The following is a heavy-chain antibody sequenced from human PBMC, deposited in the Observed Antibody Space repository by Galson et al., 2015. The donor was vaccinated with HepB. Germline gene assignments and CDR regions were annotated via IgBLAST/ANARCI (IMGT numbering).Heavy chain of an antibody. CDR2: ITSSGGST. CDR3: VRNLLWDGWNAFDI. CDR1: GFTFSSFA. Sequence: SLRLSCAAPGFTFSSFAMSWVRQAPGKGLEWVSTITSSGGSTYYADSVKGRFTISRDNSKSTLYLQLGSLRAEDTGVYYCVRNLLWDGWNAFDIWGQGTTVTVSS. J-gene: IGHJ3*02. D-gene: IGHD1-1*01. V-gene: IGHV3-23*01.